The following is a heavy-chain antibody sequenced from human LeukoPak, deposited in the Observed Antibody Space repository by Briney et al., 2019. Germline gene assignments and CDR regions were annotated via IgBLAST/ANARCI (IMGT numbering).Heavy chain of an antibody. J-gene: IGHJ4*02. CDR3: VREKSGGTYDY. Sequence: ASVKVSCRASGYTFTAYYIQWVRQAPGQGLEWMGTIRPGDTRTTYAQKFQGRVTMTWDMSTTTGYMELSSLRSEDTAVYYCVREKSGGTYDYWGQGTLVTVSS. CDR1: GYTFTAYY. D-gene: IGHD3-16*01. V-gene: IGHV1-46*01. CDR2: IRPGDTRT.